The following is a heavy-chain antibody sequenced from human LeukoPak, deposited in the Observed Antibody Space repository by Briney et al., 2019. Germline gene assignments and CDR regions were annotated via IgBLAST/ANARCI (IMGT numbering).Heavy chain of an antibody. CDR1: GFTFSSYW. J-gene: IGHJ5*02. Sequence: GGSLRLSCAASGFTFSSYWMHWVRQAPGKGLVWVSRINSDGSSTSYADSVKGRFTISRDNAMNTLYLQMNSLRAEDTAVYYCARDGPSYYYDSSGYYTWGQGTLVTVSS. D-gene: IGHD3-22*01. V-gene: IGHV3-74*01. CDR3: ARDGPSYYYDSSGYYT. CDR2: INSDGSST.